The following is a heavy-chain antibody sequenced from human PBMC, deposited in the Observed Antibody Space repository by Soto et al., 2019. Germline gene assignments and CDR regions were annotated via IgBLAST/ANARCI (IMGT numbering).Heavy chain of an antibody. V-gene: IGHV4-34*01. Sequence: SETLSLTCAVYGGSFSGYYWSWIRQPPGKGLEWIGEINHSGSTNYNPSLKSRVTISVDTSKNQFSLKLSSVTAADTAVYYCARGKGRYMDVWGKGTTVTVSS. CDR3: ARGKGRYMDV. CDR1: GGSFSGYY. CDR2: INHSGST. J-gene: IGHJ6*03.